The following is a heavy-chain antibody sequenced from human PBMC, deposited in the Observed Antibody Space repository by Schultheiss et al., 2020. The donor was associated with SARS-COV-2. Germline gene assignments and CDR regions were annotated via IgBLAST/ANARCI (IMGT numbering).Heavy chain of an antibody. CDR1: GYTFTSYG. J-gene: IGHJ5*02. CDR2: ISAYNGNT. D-gene: IGHD3-10*01. CDR3: ARDRGSWMVRGVIIDNWFDP. Sequence: ASVKVSCKASGYTFTSYGISWVRQAPGQGLEWMGWISAYNGNTNYAQKFQGRVTMTRDTSISTAYMELSRLRSDDTAVYYCARDRGSWMVRGVIIDNWFDPWGQGTLVTVSS. V-gene: IGHV1-18*04.